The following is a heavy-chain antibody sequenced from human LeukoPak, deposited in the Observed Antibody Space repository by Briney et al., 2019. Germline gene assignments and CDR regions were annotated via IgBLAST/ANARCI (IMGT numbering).Heavy chain of an antibody. CDR2: ISYDGSNK. CDR1: GFTFSSYA. J-gene: IGHJ3*02. V-gene: IGHV3-30-3*01. Sequence: GRSLRLSCAASGFTFSSYAMHWVRQAPGKGLEWVAVISYDGSNKYYADSVKGRFTISRDNSKNTLYLQMNSLRAEDTAVYYCAREILDYPWAFDIWGQGTMVTVSS. D-gene: IGHD4-11*01. CDR3: AREILDYPWAFDI.